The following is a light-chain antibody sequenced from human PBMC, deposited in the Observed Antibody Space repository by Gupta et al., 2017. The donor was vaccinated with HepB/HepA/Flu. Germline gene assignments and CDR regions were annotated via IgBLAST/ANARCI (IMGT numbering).Light chain of an antibody. CDR3: QQEVSEPPAFT. J-gene: IGKJ3*01. CDR2: GAS. Sequence: EIVLTQSPGTLSLSPGESATLSCRASQSVSRSYLAWYQKKPRQAPRLLIYGASSRATGIPDRFSGSGVGTDFTFTISRREPEDFEVYYCQQEVSEPPAFTFGPGTKVDIK. V-gene: IGKV3-20*01. CDR1: QSVSRSY.